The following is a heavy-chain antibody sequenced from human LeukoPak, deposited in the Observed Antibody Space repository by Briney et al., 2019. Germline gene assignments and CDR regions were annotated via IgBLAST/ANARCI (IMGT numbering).Heavy chain of an antibody. CDR2: IYTSGST. Sequence: SETLSLTCTVSGASISRYYWSWIRQPAGKGLEWIGRIYTSGSTNYNPSLKSRVTISVDTSKNQFSLKLSSVTAADTAVYYCASQGATYYYGSGSYYWAFDYWGQGTLVTVSS. D-gene: IGHD3-10*01. J-gene: IGHJ4*02. V-gene: IGHV4-4*07. CDR1: GASISRYY. CDR3: ASQGATYYYGSGSYYWAFDY.